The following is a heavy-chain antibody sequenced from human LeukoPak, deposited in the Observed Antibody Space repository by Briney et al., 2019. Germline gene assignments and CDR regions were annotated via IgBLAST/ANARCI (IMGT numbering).Heavy chain of an antibody. D-gene: IGHD5-24*01. V-gene: IGHV4-34*01. J-gene: IGHJ3*02. CDR1: GGSFNDHY. CDR3: ARVGYNAFDI. CDR2: INHSGGT. Sequence: SETLSLTCAVYGGSFNDHYWNWIRQTPGKGLEWIGQINHSGGTNYNSSLKSRVTISVDTSKNQFSLKLRSVTAADTAVYYCARVGYNAFDIWGQGTRVTVSS.